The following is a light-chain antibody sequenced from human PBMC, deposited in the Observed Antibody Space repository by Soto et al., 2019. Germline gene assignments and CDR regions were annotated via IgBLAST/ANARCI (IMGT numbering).Light chain of an antibody. V-gene: IGLV3-21*02. CDR3: QVWDSSSDHVV. Sequence: SYELTQPPSVSVAPGQTASITCGGNNIGSKSVHWYQQKPGQAPVLVVYDDSDRPSGIPERFSGSNSGNTATLTFSRVEAGDEADYYCQVWDSSSDHVVFGGGTQLTVL. CDR2: DDS. J-gene: IGLJ2*01. CDR1: NIGSKS.